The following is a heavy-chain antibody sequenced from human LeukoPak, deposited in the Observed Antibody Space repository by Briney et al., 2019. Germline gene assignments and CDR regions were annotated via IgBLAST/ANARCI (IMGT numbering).Heavy chain of an antibody. V-gene: IGHV3-23*01. J-gene: IGHJ3*02. D-gene: IGHD1-14*01. CDR2: ISCSGGST. Sequence: GGSLRLSCAASGFTFDDYAMHWVRQAPGKGLEWVSAISCSGGSTYYADSVKGRFTISRDNSKNTLYLQMNSLRAEDTAVYYCARETVDAFDIWGQGTMVTVSS. CDR3: ARETVDAFDI. CDR1: GFTFDDYA.